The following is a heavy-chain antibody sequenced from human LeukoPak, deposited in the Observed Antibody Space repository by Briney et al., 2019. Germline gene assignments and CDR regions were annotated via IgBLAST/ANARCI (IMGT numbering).Heavy chain of an antibody. Sequence: ASVKVSCKASGYTFTSYGISWVRQAPGQGLEWMGWISAYNGNTNYAQKLQGRVTMTTDTSTSTAYMELRSLRSDDTAVYYCARDSYTENRIQLWLHYYYYYMDVWGKGTTVTVSS. CDR2: ISAYNGNT. CDR1: GYTFTSYG. CDR3: ARDSYTENRIQLWLHYYYYYMDV. J-gene: IGHJ6*03. D-gene: IGHD5-18*01. V-gene: IGHV1-18*01.